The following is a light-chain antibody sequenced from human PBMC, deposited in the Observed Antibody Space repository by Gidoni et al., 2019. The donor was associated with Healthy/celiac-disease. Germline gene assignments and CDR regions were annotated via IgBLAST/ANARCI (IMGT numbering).Light chain of an antibody. V-gene: IGKV1-27*01. J-gene: IGKJ1*01. CDR3: QKYNSAPWT. Sequence: DIQMTQSPSSLSASVGDRVTIPCRASQGISNYLAWYKQKPGKVPKLLIYAASTLQSGVPSRFSGSGSGTDFTLTISSLQPEDVATYYCQKYNSAPWTFGQGTKVEIK. CDR1: QGISNY. CDR2: AAS.